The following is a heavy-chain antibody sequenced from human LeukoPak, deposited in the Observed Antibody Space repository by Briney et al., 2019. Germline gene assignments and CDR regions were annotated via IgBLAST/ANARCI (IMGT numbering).Heavy chain of an antibody. Sequence: GGSLRLSGAASGFTFSSYAMSWVRQAPGKGLEWVSAISGSGGSTYYADSVKGRFTISRDNSKNTLYLQMNGLRAEDTAVYYCAKGPGIQLWFDYWGQGTLVTVSS. CDR1: GFTFSSYA. V-gene: IGHV3-23*01. CDR2: ISGSGGST. J-gene: IGHJ4*02. D-gene: IGHD5-18*01. CDR3: AKGPGIQLWFDY.